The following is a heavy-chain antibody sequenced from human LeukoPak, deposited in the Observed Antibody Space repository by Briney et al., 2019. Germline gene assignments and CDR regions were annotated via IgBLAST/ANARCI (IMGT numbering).Heavy chain of an antibody. V-gene: IGHV4-59*01. CDR3: ARDLRGSSCYDY. Sequence: SETLSLTCTVSGGSLSSYYWSWIRQPPGKGLEWIGYIYYSGSTSYDPSLKSRVTISVDTSKNQFSLKLSSVTAADTALYYCARDLRGSSCYDYWGQGTLVTVSS. CDR1: GGSLSSYY. CDR2: IYYSGST. J-gene: IGHJ4*02. D-gene: IGHD2-2*01.